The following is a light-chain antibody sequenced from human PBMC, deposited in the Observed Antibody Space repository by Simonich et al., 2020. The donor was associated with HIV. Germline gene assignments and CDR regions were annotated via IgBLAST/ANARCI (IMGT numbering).Light chain of an antibody. Sequence: DIQMTQSPSSLSASVGDRVTITCQASQDISNYLNWSQQKPGKAPKLLIYDASNLETGVPSRFSGSGSGTEFTLTISSLQPDDFATYFCQQYSNYSRTFGQGTKVDIK. CDR3: QQYSNYSRT. CDR2: DAS. J-gene: IGKJ1*01. CDR1: QDISNY. V-gene: IGKV1-33*01.